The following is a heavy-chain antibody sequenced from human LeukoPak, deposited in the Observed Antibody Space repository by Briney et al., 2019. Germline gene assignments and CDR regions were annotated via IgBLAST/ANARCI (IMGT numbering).Heavy chain of an antibody. CDR1: GFTFTLYW. V-gene: IGHV3-7*01. Sequence: GGSLRLSCTTSGFTFTLYWMALIRQSPGKGLEWVTNINQDESQQYYLESVEGRFTVSRDNARNSVYLHMNNLRVEDTAVYYCSNGIYSPSYWGQGTLVTVSS. J-gene: IGHJ4*02. CDR3: SNGIYSPSY. D-gene: IGHD6-13*01. CDR2: INQDESQQ.